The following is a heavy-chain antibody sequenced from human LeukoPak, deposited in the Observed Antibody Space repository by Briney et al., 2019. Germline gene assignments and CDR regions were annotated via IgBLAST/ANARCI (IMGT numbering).Heavy chain of an antibody. CDR3: AYYYGSGSYLECYFDY. CDR2: IRYDGSNK. D-gene: IGHD3-10*01. V-gene: IGHV3-30*02. Sequence: GGSLRLSCAASGFTFSSYSMNWVRQAPGKGLEWVAFIRYDGSNKYYADSVKGRFTISRDNSKNTLYLQMNSLRAEDTAVYYCAYYYGSGSYLECYFDYWGQGTLVTVSS. J-gene: IGHJ4*02. CDR1: GFTFSSYS.